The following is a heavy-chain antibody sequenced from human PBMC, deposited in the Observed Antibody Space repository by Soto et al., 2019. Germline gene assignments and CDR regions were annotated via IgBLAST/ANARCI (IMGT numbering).Heavy chain of an antibody. J-gene: IGHJ6*02. V-gene: IGHV4-31*03. CDR2: IYYSGST. CDR1: GGSISSGGYY. D-gene: IGHD4-17*01. Sequence: QVQLQESGPGLVKPSQTLSLTCTVSGGSISSGGYYWSWIRQHPGKGLEWIGYIYYSGSTYYNPSLKSRVTISVDTSKNQFSLKLSSVTAADTAVYYCARYIMTTVTTAYGMDVWGQGTTVTVSS. CDR3: ARYIMTTVTTAYGMDV.